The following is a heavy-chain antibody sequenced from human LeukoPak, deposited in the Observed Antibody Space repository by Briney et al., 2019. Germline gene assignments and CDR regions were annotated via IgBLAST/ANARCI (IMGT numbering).Heavy chain of an antibody. V-gene: IGHV5-10-1*01. Sequence: GESLKISCKGSGYSFTNYWISWVRQMPGKGLEWMGRIDPSDSYTNYSPSFQGHVTISADKSISTAYLQWSRLQASDTAMHYCARQRGYSYGYFDFWGQGTLVTVSS. J-gene: IGHJ4*02. CDR2: IDPSDSYT. CDR1: GYSFTNYW. CDR3: ARQRGYSYGYFDF. D-gene: IGHD5-18*01.